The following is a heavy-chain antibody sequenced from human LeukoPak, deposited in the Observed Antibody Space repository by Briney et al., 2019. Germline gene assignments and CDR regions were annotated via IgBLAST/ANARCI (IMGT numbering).Heavy chain of an antibody. Sequence: PGGSLRLSCAASGFTFSHYGMHWVRQTRGAGLAWVAVIWSDGSDKYYAKSVKGRFTISRDNSKNSLFLQRNSLRAEDTAVYYCAKDAQRGFDYSNSLQNWGQGILVTVSS. V-gene: IGHV3-33*06. CDR3: AKDAQRGFDYSNSLQN. CDR1: GFTFSHYG. CDR2: IWSDGSDK. D-gene: IGHD4-11*01. J-gene: IGHJ1*01.